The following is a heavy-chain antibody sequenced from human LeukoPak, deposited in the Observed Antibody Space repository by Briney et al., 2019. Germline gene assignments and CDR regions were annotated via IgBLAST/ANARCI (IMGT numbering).Heavy chain of an antibody. CDR2: INSDGSST. V-gene: IGHV3-74*01. CDR3: ASLTYYYDSSGYSGCFQH. J-gene: IGHJ1*01. Sequence: GGSLRLSCAASGFTFSSYWVHWVRQAPGKGLVWVSRINSDGSSTSYADSVKGRFTISRDNAKNTLYLQMNSLRAEDTAVYYCASLTYYYDSSGYSGCFQHWGQGTLVTVSS. D-gene: IGHD3-22*01. CDR1: GFTFSSYW.